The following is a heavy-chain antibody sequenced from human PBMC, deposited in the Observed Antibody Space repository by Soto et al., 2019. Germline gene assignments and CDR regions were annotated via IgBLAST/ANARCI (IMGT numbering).Heavy chain of an antibody. D-gene: IGHD2-2*02. Sequence: GGSLRLSCAASGFTFSSYGMHWVRQAPGKGLEWVAVISYDGGNKYYADSVKGRFTISRDNSKNTLYLQMNSLRAEDTAVYYCAKDGYCSSTSCYRNWFDPWGQGTLVTVSS. CDR2: ISYDGGNK. CDR1: GFTFSSYG. V-gene: IGHV3-30*18. CDR3: AKDGYCSSTSCYRNWFDP. J-gene: IGHJ5*02.